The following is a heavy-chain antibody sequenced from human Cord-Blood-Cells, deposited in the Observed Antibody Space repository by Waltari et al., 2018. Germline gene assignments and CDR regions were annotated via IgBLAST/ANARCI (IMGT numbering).Heavy chain of an antibody. Sequence: QVTLKESGPVLVKPTETLTLTCTVSGFSLSNARMGVSWIRQPPGKALEWLAHIFSNDEKSYSTSLKRRLTISKDTSKSQVVLTMTNMDPVDTATYYCARIGCSSTSCYDYWGQGTLVTVSS. CDR3: ARIGCSSTSCYDY. J-gene: IGHJ4*02. CDR2: IFSNDEK. D-gene: IGHD2-2*01. CDR1: GFSLSNARMG. V-gene: IGHV2-26*01.